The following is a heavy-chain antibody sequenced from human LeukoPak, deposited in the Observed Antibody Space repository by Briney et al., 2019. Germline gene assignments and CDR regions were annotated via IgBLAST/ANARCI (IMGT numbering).Heavy chain of an antibody. CDR1: GYTFTSYG. D-gene: IGHD2-2*01. Sequence: ASVKVSCKASGYTFTSYGISWVRQAPGQGLEWMGWISAYNGNTNYAQKLQGRVTMTTDASTSTAYMELRSLRSDDTAVYYCARWGYCSSTSCSDYWGQGTLVTVSS. J-gene: IGHJ4*02. CDR2: ISAYNGNT. CDR3: ARWGYCSSTSCSDY. V-gene: IGHV1-18*01.